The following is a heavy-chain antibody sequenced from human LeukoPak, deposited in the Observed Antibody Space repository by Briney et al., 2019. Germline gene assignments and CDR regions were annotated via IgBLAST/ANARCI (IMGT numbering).Heavy chain of an antibody. CDR2: VNRVGNT. J-gene: IGHJ5*02. Sequence: SETLSLTCAVHGPSFSGYSWSWVRQPPGKGMEWIGEVNRVGNTIYNPSLKSRVTISIDTSTTQVSLTLTSVTVADTAIYFCSRERVVSNFNWFDPWGQGTLVTVSS. D-gene: IGHD1-1*01. CDR1: GPSFSGYS. V-gene: IGHV4-34*01. CDR3: SRERVVSNFNWFDP.